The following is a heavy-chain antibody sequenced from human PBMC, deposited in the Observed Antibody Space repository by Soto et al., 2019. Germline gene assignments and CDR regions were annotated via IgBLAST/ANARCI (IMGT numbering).Heavy chain of an antibody. Sequence: GGSLRLSCAASGFTFSDHYIDWVRQAPGKGLEWVGRIRNKANSYTTEYAASVKGRFTMSRDDSKNSVYLQMNSLKTEDTAVYFCTSSGSWETPLKHWGQGTLVTVLL. V-gene: IGHV3-72*01. CDR1: GFTFSDHY. D-gene: IGHD6-13*01. CDR2: IRNKANSYTT. J-gene: IGHJ4*02. CDR3: TSSGSWETPLKH.